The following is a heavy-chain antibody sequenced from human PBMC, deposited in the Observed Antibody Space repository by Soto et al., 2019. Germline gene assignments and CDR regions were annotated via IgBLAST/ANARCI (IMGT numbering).Heavy chain of an antibody. CDR1: GGFFSGYY. CDR2: INHSGST. CDR3: ARGSGRTYYYGSGSYQTRYYYYGMDV. Sequence: SETLSLTCAVYGGFFSGYYWSWIRRPPGKGLEWIGEINHSGSTNYNPSLKSRVTISVDTSKNQFSLKLSSVTAADTAVYYCARGSGRTYYYGSGSYQTRYYYYGMDVWGQGTTVTVSS. J-gene: IGHJ6*02. D-gene: IGHD3-10*01. V-gene: IGHV4-34*01.